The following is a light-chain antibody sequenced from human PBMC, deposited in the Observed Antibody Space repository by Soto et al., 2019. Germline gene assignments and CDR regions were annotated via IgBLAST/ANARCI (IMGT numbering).Light chain of an antibody. CDR3: MQALQTPRT. CDR1: QSLLHSNGYNY. J-gene: IGKJ4*01. CDR2: LGS. V-gene: IGKV2-28*01. Sequence: DIVITQSPLSLPFTPLDPSSISCRSSQSLLHSNGYNYLDWYLQKPGQSPQLLIYLGSNRSSGVPDRFSGSGSGTDFTLKISRVEAEDVGVYYCMQALQTPRTFGGGTKVDNK.